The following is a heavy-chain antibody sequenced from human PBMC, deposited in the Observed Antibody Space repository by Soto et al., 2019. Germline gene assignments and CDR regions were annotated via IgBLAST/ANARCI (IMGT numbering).Heavy chain of an antibody. CDR3: ARHSATGMVTMQIGSGMEF. CDR1: GGTFSSYG. V-gene: IGHV1-69*01. J-gene: IGHJ6*02. D-gene: IGHD5-18*01. Sequence: QVQLVQSGAEVKKPGSSVRVSCKVSGGTFSSYGINWVRQVPGQGLEWVGEITPKIGTPKHVQKYEGRVTITADESTSTAYMELSSLRSEDTAIYYCARHSATGMVTMQIGSGMEFWSRGTTVTVTS. CDR2: ITPKIGTP.